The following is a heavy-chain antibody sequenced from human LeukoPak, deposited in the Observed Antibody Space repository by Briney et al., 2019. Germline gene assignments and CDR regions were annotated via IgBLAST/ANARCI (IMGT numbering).Heavy chain of an antibody. CDR2: IYPRDGST. V-gene: IGHV1-46*01. CDR3: ARDQEGFDY. Sequence: HAASVKVSCKASGYTFTSNYIHWVRQAPGQGLEWMGMIYPRDGSTSYAQKFQGRVTVTRDTSTSTVHMELSGLRSVDTAVYYCARDQEGFDYWGQGTLVTVSS. J-gene: IGHJ4*02. CDR1: GYTFTSNY.